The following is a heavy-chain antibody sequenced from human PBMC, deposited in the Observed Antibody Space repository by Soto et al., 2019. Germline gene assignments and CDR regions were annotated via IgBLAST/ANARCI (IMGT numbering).Heavy chain of an antibody. Sequence: RGESLKISCKGSGYTFTAYWIGWVRQMPGKGLEWMGIIYPGDSDTRYSPSFQGQVTISADKSISTAYLQWSSLKASDTAMYFCARLPGVRGVFDGFNVWGQGTMVTVSS. V-gene: IGHV5-51*01. CDR2: IYPGDSDT. CDR1: GYTFTAYW. J-gene: IGHJ3*01. D-gene: IGHD3-10*01. CDR3: ARLPGVRGVFDGFNV.